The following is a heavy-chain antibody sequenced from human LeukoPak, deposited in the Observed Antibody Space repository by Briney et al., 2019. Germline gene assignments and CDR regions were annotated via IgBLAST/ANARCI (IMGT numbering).Heavy chain of an antibody. CDR2: IYYSGST. Sequence: SETLSLTCAVYGGSFSSYYWSWIRQPPGKGLEWIGYIYYSGSTNYNPSLKSRVTISVDTSKNQFSLKLSSVTAADTAVYYCARAAPYYDFWSGTHFDYWGQGTLVTVSS. V-gene: IGHV4-59*01. CDR3: ARAAPYYDFWSGTHFDY. D-gene: IGHD3-3*01. CDR1: GGSFSSYY. J-gene: IGHJ4*02.